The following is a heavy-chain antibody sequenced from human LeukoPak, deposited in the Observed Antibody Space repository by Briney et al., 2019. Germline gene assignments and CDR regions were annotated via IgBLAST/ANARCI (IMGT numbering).Heavy chain of an antibody. CDR3: AKGWGYSSSWSDY. V-gene: IGHV3-9*01. CDR1: GFTFDDYA. D-gene: IGHD6-13*01. J-gene: IGHJ4*02. CDR2: ISWNSGSI. Sequence: GRSLRLSCAASGFTFDDYAMHWVRQAPGKGLEWVSGISWNSGSIGYADSVKGRFTIPRDNAKNSLYLQMNSLRAEDTALYYCAKGWGYSSSWSDYWGQGTLVTVSS.